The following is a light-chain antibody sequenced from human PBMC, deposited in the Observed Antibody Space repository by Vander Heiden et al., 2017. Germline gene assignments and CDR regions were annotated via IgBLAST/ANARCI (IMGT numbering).Light chain of an antibody. J-gene: IGLJ2*01. V-gene: IGLV1-40*01. CDR2: DNP. Sequence: HSVLAQPRAGAGPPGQRVTIPCPGSSSNIGADYVDYCYQHLPATPPKLLIYDNPRRPAGAPDRSAGSKSGSSASLTITGRQAEDEADYYCQSYDSSLSVVFGGGTKLTVL. CDR1: SSNIGADYV. CDR3: QSYDSSLSVV.